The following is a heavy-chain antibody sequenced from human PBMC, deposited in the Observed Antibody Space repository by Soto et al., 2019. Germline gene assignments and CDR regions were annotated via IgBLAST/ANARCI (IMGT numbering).Heavy chain of an antibody. CDR3: ARRYGGAFDY. Sequence: QVQLLESGPGLVKPSETLSLTCTVSGGSISSYYWSWIRQPPGKGLEWIGYIYSSGSTNCNPSLKSRVTISVDTSKNQFSLKLSSVTAADTAVYYCARRYGGAFDYWGQGTLVTVSS. CDR2: IYSSGST. J-gene: IGHJ4*02. D-gene: IGHD3-10*01. V-gene: IGHV4-59*08. CDR1: GGSISSYY.